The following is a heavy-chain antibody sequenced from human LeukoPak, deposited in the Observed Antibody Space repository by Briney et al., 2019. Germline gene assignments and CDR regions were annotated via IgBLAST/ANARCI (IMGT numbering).Heavy chain of an antibody. J-gene: IGHJ4*02. D-gene: IGHD3-9*01. CDR2: INAENGDT. CDR3: ATDPRYYDILTGSGY. V-gene: IGHV1-3*01. Sequence: VASVKVSCKASGYRFTGYNIDWVRQAPGQRPEWMGRINAENGDTKYSQKFQGRVTMTEDTSTDTAYMELSSLRSEDTAVYYCATDPRYYDILTGSGYWGQGTLVTVSS. CDR1: GYRFTGYN.